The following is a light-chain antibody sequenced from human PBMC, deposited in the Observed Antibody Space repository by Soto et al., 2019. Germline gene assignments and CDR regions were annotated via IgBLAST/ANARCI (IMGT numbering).Light chain of an antibody. V-gene: IGKV3-15*01. CDR3: QQYNNWPPYT. CDR2: GAS. J-gene: IGKJ2*01. Sequence: EIMMTQSPATLSVSPGERATLSCRASQSVSGNLAWYQQKPGQAPRLLVYGASTRATGIPARFSGSGSGTEFTLTISSLQSEDFAVYYCQQYNNWPPYTFGKGTKLEIK. CDR1: QSVSGN.